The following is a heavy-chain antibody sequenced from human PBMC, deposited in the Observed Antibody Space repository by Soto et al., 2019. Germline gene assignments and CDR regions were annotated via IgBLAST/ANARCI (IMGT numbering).Heavy chain of an antibody. CDR1: GYSFTSYW. V-gene: IGHV5-51*01. CDR2: IYPGDSDT. D-gene: IGHD6-13*01. CDR3: ARRGSSSLFHYYYYGMDV. Sequence: GESLKNSCHGSGYSFTSYWICWVRQMPAKGREWMGIIYPGDSDTRYSLSFQGQVTISADKSISTAYLRWSSLKASDTAMYYCARRGSSSLFHYYYYGMDVWGQGTTVTVSS. J-gene: IGHJ6*02.